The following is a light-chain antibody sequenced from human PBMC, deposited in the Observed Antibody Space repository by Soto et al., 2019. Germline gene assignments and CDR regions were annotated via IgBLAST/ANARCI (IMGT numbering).Light chain of an antibody. Sequence: QSVLTQPPSASGTPGQRVTIPCSGSSSNIGSNHVYWYQQFPGTAPKLLMYRSDQRPSGVPDRFSGSKSGTSASLAISGLRSDDEADYYCSARDDSLSGVVFGGGTKLTVL. CDR2: RSD. V-gene: IGLV1-47*01. CDR1: SSNIGSNH. J-gene: IGLJ2*01. CDR3: SARDDSLSGVV.